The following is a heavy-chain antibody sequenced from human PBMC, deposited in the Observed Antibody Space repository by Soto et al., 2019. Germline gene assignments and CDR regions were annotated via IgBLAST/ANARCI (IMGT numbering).Heavy chain of an antibody. CDR1: GGSISSYY. CDR3: ARVVRGSGRYGNDY. CDR2: IYYSGST. V-gene: IGHV4-59*01. J-gene: IGHJ4*02. Sequence: SETLSLTCTVSGGSISSYYWSWIRQPPGKGLEWIGYIYYSGSTNYNPSLKSRVTISVDTSKNQFSLKLSSVTAADTAVYYCARVVRGSGRYGNDYWGQGTLVTVSS. D-gene: IGHD6-19*01.